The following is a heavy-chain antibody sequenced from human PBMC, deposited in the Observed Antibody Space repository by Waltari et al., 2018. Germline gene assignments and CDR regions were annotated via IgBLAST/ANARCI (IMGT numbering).Heavy chain of an antibody. V-gene: IGHV1-3*01. CDR2: INAGNGNT. CDR1: GYTLTELS. D-gene: IGHD6-6*01. J-gene: IGHJ4*02. Sequence: QVQLVQSGAEVKKPGASVKVSCKVSGYTLTELSMRWVRQAPGKGLEWMGWINAGNGNTKYSQKFQGRVTITRDTSASTAYMELSSLRSEDTAVYYCARVRYSSSSFDYWGQGTLVTVSS. CDR3: ARVRYSSSSFDY.